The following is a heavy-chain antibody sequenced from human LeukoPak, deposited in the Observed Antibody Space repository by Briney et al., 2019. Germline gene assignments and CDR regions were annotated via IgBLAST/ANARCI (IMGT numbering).Heavy chain of an antibody. Sequence: SETLSLTCSVSGASISSGSNYWGWIRQPPGKTLDWLGSIYSSGSTYYNPSLKSRVIIIIDTPKNHFSLTLSSVPAADTAVYYCARSDGYGLVGIWGQGTMVTVSS. D-gene: IGHD3-10*01. CDR1: GASISSGSNY. CDR2: IYSSGST. J-gene: IGHJ3*02. CDR3: ARSDGYGLVGI. V-gene: IGHV4-39*07.